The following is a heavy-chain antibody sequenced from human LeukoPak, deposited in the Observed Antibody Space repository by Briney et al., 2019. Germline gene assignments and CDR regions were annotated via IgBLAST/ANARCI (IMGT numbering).Heavy chain of an antibody. CDR3: AKASRTTQEYYFDY. V-gene: IGHV3-30*09. J-gene: IGHJ4*02. CDR2: ISYDGSNK. D-gene: IGHD1-1*01. CDR1: GFTFSSYA. Sequence: GGSLRLSCAASGFTFSSYAMHWVRQAPGKGLEWVAVISYDGSNKYYADSVKGRFAISRDNSKNTLYLQMNSLRAEDTAVYYCAKASRTTQEYYFDYWGQGTLVTVSS.